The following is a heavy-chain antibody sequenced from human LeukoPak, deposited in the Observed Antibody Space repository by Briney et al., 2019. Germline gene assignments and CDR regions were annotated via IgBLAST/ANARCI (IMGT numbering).Heavy chain of an antibody. Sequence: GGSLRLSCAASGFTFSSYSMNWVRQAPGKGLEWVSVISGSGDSIYYTDSVKGRFTISRDNSKNTVYLQMNNLGAEDTAVYYCAKDYLGRSYAFDIWGQGTMVTVSS. D-gene: IGHD6-13*01. CDR2: ISGSGDSI. CDR3: AKDYLGRSYAFDI. CDR1: GFTFSSYS. J-gene: IGHJ3*02. V-gene: IGHV3-23*01.